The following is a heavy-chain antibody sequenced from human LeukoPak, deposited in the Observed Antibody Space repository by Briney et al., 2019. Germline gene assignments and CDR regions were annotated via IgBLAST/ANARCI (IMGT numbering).Heavy chain of an antibody. J-gene: IGHJ4*02. Sequence: SETLSLTCAVYGGSFSGYYWSWIRQPPGKGLEWIGGIYYSGSTNYNPSLKSRVTMSVDTSKNQFSLKLSSVTAADTAVYYCASTSRSGNYYDSSAYYNYFDYWGQGTLVTVSS. CDR3: ASTSRSGNYYDSSAYYNYFDY. D-gene: IGHD3-22*01. CDR1: GGSFSGYY. V-gene: IGHV4-59*01. CDR2: IYYSGST.